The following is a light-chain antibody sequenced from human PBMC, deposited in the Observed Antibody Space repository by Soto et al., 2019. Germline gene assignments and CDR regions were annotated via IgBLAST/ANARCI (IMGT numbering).Light chain of an antibody. CDR1: QSVTSSY. V-gene: IGKV3-20*01. CDR2: GAS. CDR3: QQCGTSPLT. Sequence: EIVLTQSPGTLSLSPGERATLSCRACQSVTSSYLAWYQQKPGQAPRLLIYGASSRATGIPDRFSGSGSGTDFTLTISRLEPEDFAVYYCQQCGTSPLTFGGGTKVEIK. J-gene: IGKJ4*01.